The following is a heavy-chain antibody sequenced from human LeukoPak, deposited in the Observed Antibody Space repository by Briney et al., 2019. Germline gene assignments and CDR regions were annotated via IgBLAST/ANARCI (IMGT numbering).Heavy chain of an antibody. CDR1: GFTFSSYG. D-gene: IGHD1-26*01. V-gene: IGHV3-30*18. Sequence: GGSLRLSCAASGFTFSSYGMHWVRQVPGKGLEWVAIISYDGSTKYYGDSLKGRFTASRDDSYNTLYLQMNSLRAEDTAVYYCAKAGGSYPDTSYADYSGRGALVTVSS. CDR3: AKAGGSYPDTSYADY. J-gene: IGHJ4*02. CDR2: ISYDGSTK.